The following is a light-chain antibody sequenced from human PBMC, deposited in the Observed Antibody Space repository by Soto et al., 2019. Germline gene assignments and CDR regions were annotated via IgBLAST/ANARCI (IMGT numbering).Light chain of an antibody. Sequence: GARVTIPCRASQSISSWLAWYQQKPGKAPKLLIYSASSSQSGVPSRFRGSRSGTEFTLTVSSLQPEDFATYYCLQDHDDSWTFGQGTKVDIK. CDR3: LQDHDDSWT. CDR1: QSISSW. J-gene: IGKJ1*01. V-gene: IGKV1-5*01. CDR2: SAS.